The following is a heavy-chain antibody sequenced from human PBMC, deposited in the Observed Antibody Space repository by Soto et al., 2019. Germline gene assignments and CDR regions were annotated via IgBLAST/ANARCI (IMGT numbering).Heavy chain of an antibody. CDR2: INHSGST. D-gene: IGHD6-13*01. Sequence: QVQLQQWGAGLLKPSETLSLTCAVYGGSFRGYYWSWIRQPPGKGLEWIGEINHSGSTNYNPSLKSRVTISVDTSKNQFSLKLSSVTAADTAVYYCARGRIAAAGKAFDIWGQGTMVTVSS. CDR1: GGSFRGYY. V-gene: IGHV4-34*01. CDR3: ARGRIAAAGKAFDI. J-gene: IGHJ3*02.